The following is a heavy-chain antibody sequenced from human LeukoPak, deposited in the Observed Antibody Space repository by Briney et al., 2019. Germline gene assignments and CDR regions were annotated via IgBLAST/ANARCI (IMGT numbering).Heavy chain of an antibody. Sequence: ASVKLSCKASGFTFTGYYMHWVRQAPGQGLEWMGWINPNSGGTNYAQKFQGRVTMTRDTSISTAYMELSRLRSDDTAVYYCATYYDILTGTVFDYWGQGTLVTVSS. V-gene: IGHV1-2*02. D-gene: IGHD3-9*01. J-gene: IGHJ4*02. CDR3: ATYYDILTGTVFDY. CDR1: GFTFTGYY. CDR2: INPNSGGT.